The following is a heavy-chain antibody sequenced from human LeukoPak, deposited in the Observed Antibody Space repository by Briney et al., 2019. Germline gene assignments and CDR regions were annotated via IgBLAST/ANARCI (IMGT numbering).Heavy chain of an antibody. CDR2: INHSGST. J-gene: IGHJ4*02. CDR1: GFTVSSNY. Sequence: GSLRLSCAASGFTVSSNYMSWIRQPPGKGLEWIGEINHSGSTNYNPSLKSRVTISVDTSKNQFSLKLSSVTAADTAVYYCARGLGYSNSYYFDYWGQGTLVTVSS. D-gene: IGHD4-11*01. V-gene: IGHV4-34*01. CDR3: ARGLGYSNSYYFDY.